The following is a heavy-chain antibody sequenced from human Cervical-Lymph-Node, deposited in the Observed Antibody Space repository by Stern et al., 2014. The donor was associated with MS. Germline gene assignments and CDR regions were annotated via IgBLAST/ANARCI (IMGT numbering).Heavy chain of an antibody. J-gene: IGHJ4*02. CDR2: ISAYNGNT. CDR3: ARERPIYGGNYYTRAFDY. V-gene: IGHV1-18*01. Sequence: QVQLVEYGAEVKKPGASVKVSCKTSGYTLTSYGISWVRQAPGQGLEWMGWISAYNGNTNYAQKLQGRVTMTTDTSTSTAYMELRSLRSDDTAVYYCARERPIYGGNYYTRAFDYWGQGTLVTVSS. CDR1: GYTLTSYG. D-gene: IGHD1-26*01.